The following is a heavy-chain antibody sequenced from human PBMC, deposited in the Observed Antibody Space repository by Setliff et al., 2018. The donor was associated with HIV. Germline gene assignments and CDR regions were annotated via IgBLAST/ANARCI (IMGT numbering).Heavy chain of an antibody. CDR2: IHYSGYT. CDR3: ARLLAGGWYDHWGNWFDP. V-gene: IGHV4-39*01. Sequence: NPSETLSLTCTVSGDSISTSPYSWGWIRQPPGKGLEWIGSIHYSGYTYYSPSLRTRVTISVDTSKNQFSLKLSSVTAADTAVYYCARLLAGGWYDHWGNWFDPWGQGTLVTVSS. CDR1: GDSISTSPYS. D-gene: IGHD6-19*01. J-gene: IGHJ5*02.